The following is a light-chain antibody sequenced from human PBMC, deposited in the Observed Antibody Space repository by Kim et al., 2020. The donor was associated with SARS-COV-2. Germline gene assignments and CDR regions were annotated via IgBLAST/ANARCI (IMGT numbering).Light chain of an antibody. V-gene: IGKV3-15*01. CDR2: GAS. CDR1: HSVDNN. Sequence: SPGERATLPCRASHSVDNNVAWYQQRPGQAPRLLIYGASTRATGIPARFSGSGSGTEFTLTISCLQSDDFAVYYCQHYNNWLTWTFGQGTKVDIK. J-gene: IGKJ1*01. CDR3: QHYNNWLTWT.